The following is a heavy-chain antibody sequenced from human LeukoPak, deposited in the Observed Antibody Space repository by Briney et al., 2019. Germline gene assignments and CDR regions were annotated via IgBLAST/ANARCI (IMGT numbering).Heavy chain of an antibody. Sequence: PSETLSLTCTVSGDSINSYYWSWIRQPPGKGLEYIGYIYYSGSTNYNPSLKSRVTMSVDTSKNQFSLKLSSVTVADTAVYYCARPYYYGSGNYYNWYLDLWGRGTLVTVSS. CDR1: GDSINSYY. CDR3: ARPYYYGSGNYYNWYLDL. CDR2: IYYSGST. J-gene: IGHJ2*01. D-gene: IGHD3-10*01. V-gene: IGHV4-59*01.